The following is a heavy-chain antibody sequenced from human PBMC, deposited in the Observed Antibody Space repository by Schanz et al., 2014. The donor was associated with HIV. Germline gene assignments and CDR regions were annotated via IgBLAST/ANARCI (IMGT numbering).Heavy chain of an antibody. D-gene: IGHD2-15*01. CDR2: ISSSSTYI. CDR1: AFNFDSYG. J-gene: IGHJ4*02. CDR3: AKFGRLLGNFDD. V-gene: IGHV3-21*04. Sequence: VQLVESGGGVVQPGRSLRLSCVASAFNFDSYGMHWVRQAPGKGLEWVSSISSSSTYIYYADSVKGRFTISRDNAKNSLYLHMNSLRAEDTAVYYCAKFGRLLGNFDDWGQGTLVTVSS.